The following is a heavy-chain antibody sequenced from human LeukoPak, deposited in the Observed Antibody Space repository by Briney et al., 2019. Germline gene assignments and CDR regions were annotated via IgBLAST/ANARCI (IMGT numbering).Heavy chain of an antibody. V-gene: IGHV4-4*07. J-gene: IGHJ3*02. CDR1: GGSISSYY. CDR2: IYTSGST. CDR3: ARDDPYCSSTSCYRAFDI. D-gene: IGHD2-2*01. Sequence: PSETLSLTCTVSGGSISSYYWSWIRQPAGKGLEWIGRIYTSGSTNYNPSLKSRVTMSVDRSKNQFSLKLSSVTAADTAVYYCARDDPYCSSTSCYRAFDIWGQGTMVTVSS.